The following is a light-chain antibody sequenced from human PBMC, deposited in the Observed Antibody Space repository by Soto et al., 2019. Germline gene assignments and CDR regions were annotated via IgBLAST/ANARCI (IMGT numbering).Light chain of an antibody. J-gene: IGKJ1*01. V-gene: IGKV1-39*01. CDR2: AAS. Sequence: DIQMTQSPSSLSAFVGDSVTITRHASQRISTFLNWYHQKPGKAPKLLIYAASSLQSGVPSRFSGSGSGTDFTLTISSLQPEDFATYYCQQSYSTPRTFGQGTKVDIK. CDR3: QQSYSTPRT. CDR1: QRISTF.